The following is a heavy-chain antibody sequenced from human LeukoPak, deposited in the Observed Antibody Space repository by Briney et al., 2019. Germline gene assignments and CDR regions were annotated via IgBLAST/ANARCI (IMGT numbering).Heavy chain of an antibody. CDR3: ARGTFGELLLDY. V-gene: IGHV1-8*01. Sequence: ASVKVSCXASGYTFTSYDINWVRRATGQGLEWMGWMNPNSGNTGYAQKFQGRVTMTRNTSISTAYMELSSLRSEDTAVYYCARGTFGELLLDYWGQGTLVTVSS. J-gene: IGHJ4*02. CDR1: GYTFTSYD. CDR2: MNPNSGNT. D-gene: IGHD3-10*01.